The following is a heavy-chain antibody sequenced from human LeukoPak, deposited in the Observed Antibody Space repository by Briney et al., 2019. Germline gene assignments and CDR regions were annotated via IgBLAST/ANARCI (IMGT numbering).Heavy chain of an antibody. D-gene: IGHD6-19*01. CDR1: GFTFSIYD. Sequence: GGSLRLSCAASGFTFSIYDMHWDRQATGKGLEWVSVIGTSGDTYYSDSVKGRFTISRENAKNSLYLQMNSLTAGDTGVYFCSRVGTSGWPNYFDSWGQGTLVTVSS. CDR3: SRVGTSGWPNYFDS. CDR2: IGTSGDT. V-gene: IGHV3-13*04. J-gene: IGHJ4*02.